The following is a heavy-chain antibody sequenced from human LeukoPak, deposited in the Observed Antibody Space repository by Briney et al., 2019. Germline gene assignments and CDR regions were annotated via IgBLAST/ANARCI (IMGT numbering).Heavy chain of an antibody. CDR1: GGSISSYY. V-gene: IGHV4-59*01. J-gene: IGHJ4*02. CDR2: IYYSGST. D-gene: IGHD4-11*01. CDR3: ARLRGNYFPDY. Sequence: SETLSLTCTVSGGSISSYYWSWIRQPPGKGLEWIGYIYYSGSTNYNPSLKSRITISVDTSKNQFSLRLSSVTAADTAVYYCARLRGNYFPDYWGQGTLVTVSS.